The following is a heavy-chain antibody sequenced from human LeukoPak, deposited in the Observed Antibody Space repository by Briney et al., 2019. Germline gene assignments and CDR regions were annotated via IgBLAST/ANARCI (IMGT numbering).Heavy chain of an antibody. V-gene: IGHV3-23*01. CDR3: AKVEYYYGSGSSDY. CDR1: GFTFSSYA. J-gene: IGHJ4*02. D-gene: IGHD3-10*01. CDR2: ISGSGGST. Sequence: GGSLRLSCAASGFTFSSYAMSWVRQAPGKGPEWVSAISGSGGSTYYADSVKGRFTISRDNSKNTLYLQMNSLRAEDTAVYYCAKVEYYYGSGSSDYWGQGTLVTVSS.